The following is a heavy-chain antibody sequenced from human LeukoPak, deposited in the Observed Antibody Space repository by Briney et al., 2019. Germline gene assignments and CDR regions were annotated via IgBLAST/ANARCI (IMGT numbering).Heavy chain of an antibody. Sequence: GGSLRLSCAASGFTFSSYAMSWVRQAPGKGLEWASAISGSGGSTHYADSVKGRFTISRDNSKNTLYLQMNSLRAEDTAVYYCAKGYDSSGYREYFDYWGQGTLVTVSS. J-gene: IGHJ4*02. D-gene: IGHD3-22*01. CDR1: GFTFSSYA. CDR3: AKGYDSSGYREYFDY. CDR2: ISGSGGST. V-gene: IGHV3-23*01.